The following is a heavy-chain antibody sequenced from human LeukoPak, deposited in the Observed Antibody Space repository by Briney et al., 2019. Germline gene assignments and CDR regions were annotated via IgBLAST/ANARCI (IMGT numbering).Heavy chain of an antibody. V-gene: IGHV3-23*01. D-gene: IGHD3-22*01. J-gene: IGHJ4*02. CDR2: ISGRGGGT. CDR1: GITLSNYG. CDR3: AKRAVVIRVILVGFHKEAYYFDS. Sequence: GGSLRLSCAVSGITLSNYGMSWVRQAPGKGLEWVAGISGRGGGTTFADSVKGRFTISRDNPRNTLYLQMNSLRAEDTAVYFCAKRAVVIRVILVGFHKEAYYFDSWGQGALVTVSS.